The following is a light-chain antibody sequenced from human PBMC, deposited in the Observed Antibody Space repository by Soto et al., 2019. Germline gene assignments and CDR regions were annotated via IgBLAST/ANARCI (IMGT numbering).Light chain of an antibody. V-gene: IGKV3-20*01. Sequence: EIVLTQSPGTLSLSPGERATLSCRASQSVTKNYLAWYQQKPGQAPRLLIYDALYRATGIPDRFSGSGSGTNFTLTISRLEPEDFAVYYCHQCAHSPLTFGHGTKVEVK. CDR1: QSVTKNY. CDR2: DAL. J-gene: IGKJ1*01. CDR3: HQCAHSPLT.